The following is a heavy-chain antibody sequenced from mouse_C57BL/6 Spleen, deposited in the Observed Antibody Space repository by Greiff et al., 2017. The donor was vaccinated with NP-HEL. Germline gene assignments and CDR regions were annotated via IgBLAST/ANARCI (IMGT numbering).Heavy chain of an antibody. CDR1: FYTFPSSF. Sequence: LPHPLSALFPPVSSVPLSFTSSFYTFPSSFLPFLPQGLEQGLEGIGVSDHSNSYTKYNQKFRGKATLTVDTSTSTAYMQLSSLTSEDSAVYYCARRNYGSSPFRYFDVWGTGTTVTVSS. D-gene: IGHD1-1*01. V-gene: IGHV1-59*01. CDR3: ARRNYGSSPFRYFDV. J-gene: IGHJ1*03. CDR2: SDHSNSYT.